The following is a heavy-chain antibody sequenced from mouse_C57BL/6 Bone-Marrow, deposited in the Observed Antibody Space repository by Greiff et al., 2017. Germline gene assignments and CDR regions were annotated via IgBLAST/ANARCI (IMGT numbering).Heavy chain of an antibody. J-gene: IGHJ1*03. CDR3: ARSDYYGSSYDWYFDV. Sequence: VQLQQSGAELVKPGDSVKLSCKASGYTFTSYWMHWVNQRPGQGLEWIGYINPSSGYTKYNQKFKDKATLTADKSSSTTYMQLSSLTYEDSAVYYCARSDYYGSSYDWYFDVWGTGTTVTVSS. CDR1: GYTFTSYW. V-gene: IGHV1-7*01. CDR2: INPSSGYT. D-gene: IGHD1-1*01.